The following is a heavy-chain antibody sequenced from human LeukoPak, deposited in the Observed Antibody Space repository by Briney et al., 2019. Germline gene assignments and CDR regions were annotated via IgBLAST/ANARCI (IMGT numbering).Heavy chain of an antibody. J-gene: IGHJ6*02. CDR3: ARGPLYDGMDV. Sequence: SETLSLTCAVYGGSFSGYYWSWIRQSPGKGLEWIGEINHSGSTNYNPSLKSRVTISVDTSKNQFSLKLSSVTAADTAVYYCARGPLYDGMDVWGQGTTVTVSS. V-gene: IGHV4-34*01. CDR1: GGSFSGYY. D-gene: IGHD3-10*01. CDR2: INHSGST.